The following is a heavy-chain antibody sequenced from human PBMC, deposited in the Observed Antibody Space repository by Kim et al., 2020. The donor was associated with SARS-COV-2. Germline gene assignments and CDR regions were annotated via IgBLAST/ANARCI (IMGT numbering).Heavy chain of an antibody. CDR2: IYYSGST. J-gene: IGHJ5*02. V-gene: IGHV4-31*03. CDR1: GGSISSGGYY. CDR3: ARAHGSGSYYKS. D-gene: IGHD3-10*01. Sequence: SETLSLTCTVSGGSISSGGYYWSWIRQHPGKGLEWIGYIYYSGSTYYNPSLKSRVTISVDTSKNQFSLKLSSVTAADTAVYYCARAHGSGSYYKSWGQGTLVTVSS.